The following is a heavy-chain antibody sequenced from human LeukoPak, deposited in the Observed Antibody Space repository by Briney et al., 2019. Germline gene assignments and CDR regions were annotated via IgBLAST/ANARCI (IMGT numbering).Heavy chain of an antibody. CDR2: IYYSGST. J-gene: IGHJ3*01. V-gene: IGHV4-59*01. D-gene: IGHD2-2*01. CDR3: ARTEVVPAAIGAFDF. CDR1: GGSISSYC. Sequence: SETLSLTCTVSGGSISSYCWSWIRQPPAKGLEWIGYIYYSGSTNYNPSLKSRVTISVDTSKNQFSLKLSSVTAADTAVYYCARTEVVPAAIGAFDFWGQGTMVTVSS.